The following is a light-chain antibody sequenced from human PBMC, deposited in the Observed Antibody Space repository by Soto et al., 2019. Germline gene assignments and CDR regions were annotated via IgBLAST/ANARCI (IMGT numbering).Light chain of an antibody. Sequence: EIVLTQSPGTLSLSPGERATLSCRASQSVSSSYLAWYQQKPGQAPRLLIYGASSRATGIPDRFSGSGSGTDFTLTISRLEPEDFAVYYCQQYSSSHWTFGKGTKMEIK. J-gene: IGKJ1*01. CDR3: QQYSSSHWT. CDR1: QSVSSSY. V-gene: IGKV3-20*01. CDR2: GAS.